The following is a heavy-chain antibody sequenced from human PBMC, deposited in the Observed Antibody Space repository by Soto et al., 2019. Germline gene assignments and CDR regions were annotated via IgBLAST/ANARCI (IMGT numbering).Heavy chain of an antibody. J-gene: IGHJ4*02. D-gene: IGHD2-21*02. CDR3: AKDQTDVTLFDY. CDR1: GFIFSSLA. Sequence: RLSCAASGFIFSSLAMSWVRQAPGKGLEWVSSISGRGVDTLYADSVKGRFTISRDNSRNTLYLQVNSLRAEDTAVYYCAKDQTDVTLFDYWGQGTLVTVSS. CDR2: ISGRGVDT. V-gene: IGHV3-23*01.